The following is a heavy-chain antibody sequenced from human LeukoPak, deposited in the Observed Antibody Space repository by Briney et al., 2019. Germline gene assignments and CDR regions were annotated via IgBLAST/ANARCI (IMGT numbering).Heavy chain of an antibody. CDR1: GFTFSSYG. J-gene: IGHJ4*02. V-gene: IGHV3-30*02. CDR2: IRYDGSNK. Sequence: GGSLRLSCAASGFTFSSYGMHWVRQAPGKGLEWVAFIRYDGSNKYYADSVKGRFTISRDNSKNTLYLQMNSLRAEDTAVYCCAKDREYSSSPIDYWGQGTLVTVSS. CDR3: AKDREYSSSPIDY. D-gene: IGHD6-6*01.